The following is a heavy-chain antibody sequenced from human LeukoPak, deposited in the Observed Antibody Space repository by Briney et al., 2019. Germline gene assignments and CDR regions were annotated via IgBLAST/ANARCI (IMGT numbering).Heavy chain of an antibody. Sequence: ASVKVSRKVSGYTLTELSMHWVRQAPGKGLEWMGGFDPEDGETIYAQKFQGRVTMTEDTSTDTAYMELSSLRSEDTAVYYCATGSSGWQAYLFDYWGQGTLVTVSS. CDR1: GYTLTELS. CDR2: FDPEDGET. D-gene: IGHD6-19*01. CDR3: ATGSSGWQAYLFDY. J-gene: IGHJ4*02. V-gene: IGHV1-24*01.